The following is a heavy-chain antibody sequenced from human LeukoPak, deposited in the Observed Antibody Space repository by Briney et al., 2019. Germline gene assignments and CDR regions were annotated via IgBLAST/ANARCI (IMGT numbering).Heavy chain of an antibody. J-gene: IGHJ3*02. CDR3: ARQGTDDAFDI. CDR2: INHSGST. V-gene: IGHV4-34*01. CDR1: AGSFSGYY. Sequence: PSETLSLTCAVYAGSFSGYYRSWIRQPPGKGLEWIGEINHSGSTNYNPSQKSRVTISVDASTNQFSLKLSSVTAADTAVYYCARQGTDDAFDIWGQGTMVTVSS.